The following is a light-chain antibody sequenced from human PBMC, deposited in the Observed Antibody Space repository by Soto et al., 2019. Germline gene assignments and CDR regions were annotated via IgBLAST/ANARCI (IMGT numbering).Light chain of an antibody. CDR1: GSDVGNYNY. J-gene: IGLJ1*01. Sequence: QSVLTQPASVSGSPGQSITISCTGTGSDVGNYNYVSWYQQHPGKAPKLVIYEVSNRPSGVSNRFPGSKSGNTASLTISGLQAEDEADYYCSSYTISSTFYVFGTGTKLTVL. CDR2: EVS. V-gene: IGLV2-14*01. CDR3: SSYTISSTFYV.